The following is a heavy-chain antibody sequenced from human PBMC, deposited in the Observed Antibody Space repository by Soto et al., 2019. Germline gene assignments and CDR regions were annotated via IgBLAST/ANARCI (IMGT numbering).Heavy chain of an antibody. Sequence: APVKVSCKASGYTFTSYAMDWPRQAPGQGLEWMGWISPYTGNTHSASKVQGRLTMTTDTSTSTAYMDLGSLTSDDTAVYYCAMVDNYVTPTPQDVWGQGTTVTVSS. CDR2: ISPYTGNT. CDR1: GYTFTSYA. D-gene: IGHD3-16*01. J-gene: IGHJ6*02. CDR3: AMVDNYVTPTPQDV. V-gene: IGHV1-18*01.